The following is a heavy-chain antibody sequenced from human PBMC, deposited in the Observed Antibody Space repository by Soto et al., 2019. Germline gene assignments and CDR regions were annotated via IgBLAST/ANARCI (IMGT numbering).Heavy chain of an antibody. D-gene: IGHD7-27*01. CDR3: ARDFPGLGRYFDY. Sequence: PSETLSLTCTVSGGSVSSGSYYWSWIRQPPGKGLEWIGYIYYSGSTNYNPSLKSRVTISVDTSKNQFSLKLSSVTAADTAVYYCARDFPGLGRYFDYWGQGTLVTVSS. J-gene: IGHJ4*02. V-gene: IGHV4-61*01. CDR1: GGSVSSGSYY. CDR2: IYYSGST.